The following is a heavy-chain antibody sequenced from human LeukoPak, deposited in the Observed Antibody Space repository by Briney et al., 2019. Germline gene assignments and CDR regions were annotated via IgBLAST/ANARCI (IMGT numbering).Heavy chain of an antibody. CDR2: INWNVGST. D-gene: IGHD3-3*01. V-gene: IGHV3-20*04. CDR3: ARDFGRGAFDY. J-gene: IGHJ4*02. Sequence: VGALGLSCAASGFTFDDYGMSWVRQAPGKGLEWVSGINWNVGSTGYADSVKGRFTISRDNAKNSLYLQMNSLRAEDTAVYYCARDFGRGAFDYWGQGTLVTVSS. CDR1: GFTFDDYG.